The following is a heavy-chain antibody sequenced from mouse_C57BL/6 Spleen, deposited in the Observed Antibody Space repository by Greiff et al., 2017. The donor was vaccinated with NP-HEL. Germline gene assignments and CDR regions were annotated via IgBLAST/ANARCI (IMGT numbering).Heavy chain of an antibody. CDR3: ARGRIYAMDY. CDR1: GYTFTDYN. J-gene: IGHJ4*01. V-gene: IGHV1-18*01. CDR2: INPNNGGT. Sequence: VQLKQSGPELVKPGASVKIPCKASGYTFTDYNMDWVKQSHGKSLEWIGDINPNNGGTIYNQKFKGKATLTVDKSSSTAYMELRSLTSEDTAVYYCARGRIYAMDYWGQGTSVTVSS.